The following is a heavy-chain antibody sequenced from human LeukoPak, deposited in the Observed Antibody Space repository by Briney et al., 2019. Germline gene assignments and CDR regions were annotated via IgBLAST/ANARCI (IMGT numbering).Heavy chain of an antibody. Sequence: SETLSLTCTVSGDSISSSSYYWGWIRQPPGKGLEWIGTIYYSGTTYYNPSLKSRVTISVDTSKNQFSLKLSSVTAADTAVYYCARGLYYGSGSYYVDYWGQGTLVTVSS. CDR2: IYYSGTT. CDR3: ARGLYYGSGSYYVDY. V-gene: IGHV4-39*07. J-gene: IGHJ4*02. CDR1: GDSISSSSYY. D-gene: IGHD3-10*01.